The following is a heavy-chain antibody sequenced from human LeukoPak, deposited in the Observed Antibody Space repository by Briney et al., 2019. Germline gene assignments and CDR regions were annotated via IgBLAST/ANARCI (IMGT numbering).Heavy chain of an antibody. V-gene: IGHV3-74*01. J-gene: IGHJ6*02. Sequence: PGGSLRLSCAASGFTFSSYWMHWVRQAPGKGLVWVSRINSDGSSTSYADSVKGRFTISRDNARNSLYLQMNSLRAEDTAVYYCARDFSYYDILTGYALDYGMDVWGQGTTVTVSS. CDR2: INSDGSST. D-gene: IGHD3-9*01. CDR1: GFTFSSYW. CDR3: ARDFSYYDILTGYALDYGMDV.